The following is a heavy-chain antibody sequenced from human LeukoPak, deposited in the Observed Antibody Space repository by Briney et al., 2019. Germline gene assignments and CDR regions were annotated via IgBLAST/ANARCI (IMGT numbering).Heavy chain of an antibody. D-gene: IGHD2-2*01. CDR2: IYYSGST. CDR3: ARAIVVVPAAYYFDY. J-gene: IGHJ4*02. CDR1: GGSISSSSYY. V-gene: IGHV4-39*07. Sequence: SETLSLTCTVSGGSISSSSYYWGWIRQPPGKGLEWIGSIYYSGSTYYNPSLKSRVTMSVDTSKNQFSLKLSTVTAADTAVYYCARAIVVVPAAYYFDYWGQGTLVTVSS.